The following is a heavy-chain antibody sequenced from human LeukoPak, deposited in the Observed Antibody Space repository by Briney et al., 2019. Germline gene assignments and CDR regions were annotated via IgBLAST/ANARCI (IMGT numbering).Heavy chain of an antibody. CDR1: GFTFSSFA. Sequence: PGGSLRLSCAASGFTFSSFAMTWVRQAPGKGLEWVSTLSGSGDRTFNADSVKGRFTISRDNSKNTLYLQMNSLRAEDTAVYYCAKEYSSSWYGFDYWGQGTLVTVSS. V-gene: IGHV3-23*01. J-gene: IGHJ4*02. CDR3: AKEYSSSWYGFDY. CDR2: LSGSGDRT. D-gene: IGHD6-13*01.